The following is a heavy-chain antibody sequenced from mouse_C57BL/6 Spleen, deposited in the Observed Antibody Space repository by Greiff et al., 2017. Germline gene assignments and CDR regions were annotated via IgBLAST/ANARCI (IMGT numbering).Heavy chain of an antibody. CDR1: GYTFTSYT. J-gene: IGHJ2*01. CDR2: INPSSGYT. CDR3: ARAHYGSSYDYFDY. Sequence: LVESGAELARPGASVKMSCKASGYTFTSYTMHWVKQRPGQGLEWIGYINPSSGYTKYNQKFKDKATLTADKSSSTAYMQLSSLTSEDSAVYYCARAHYGSSYDYFDYWGQGTTLTVSS. D-gene: IGHD1-1*01. V-gene: IGHV1-4*01.